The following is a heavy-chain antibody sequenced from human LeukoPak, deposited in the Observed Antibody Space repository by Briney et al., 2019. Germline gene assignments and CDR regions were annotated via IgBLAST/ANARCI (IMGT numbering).Heavy chain of an antibody. J-gene: IGHJ4*02. CDR2: IKHDGSEK. CDR1: GFTFSNYW. Sequence: GGSLRLPCAASGFTFSNYWMSWVRQAPEKGLEWVASIKHDGSEKYYVDSVRGRFTISRDNTMNSLYLQMSSLRAEDTAVYYCATDRGWRTSGYYLYYFEYWGQGTLVTYSS. D-gene: IGHD3-3*01. V-gene: IGHV3-7*01. CDR3: ATDRGWRTSGYYLYYFEY.